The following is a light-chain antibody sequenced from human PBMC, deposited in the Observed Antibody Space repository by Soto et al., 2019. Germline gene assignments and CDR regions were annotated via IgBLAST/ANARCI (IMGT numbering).Light chain of an antibody. V-gene: IGKV1-39*01. CDR3: HQSYDNPGT. Sequence: DIQMTQSPSSLSASVGDRITITCRASQTVNNYLNWYQHKPGQAPKLLIYAASRLHSGVPSRFSGSGSGTHFTLTIRIVPPDDFASYFCHQSYDNPGTFGQGTKVDFK. CDR1: QTVNNY. J-gene: IGKJ1*01. CDR2: AAS.